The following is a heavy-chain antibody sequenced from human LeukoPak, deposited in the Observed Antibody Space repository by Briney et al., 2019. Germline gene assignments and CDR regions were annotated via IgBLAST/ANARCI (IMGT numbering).Heavy chain of an antibody. Sequence: ASVKVSCKASGYTFTGYGISWVPQAPGQGLEWMGWISAYNGNTNYAHKLQGSVTMTPYTSTSTAYMELRSLRSNDRAVYYCAISTSNDFWVQGALVTVSS. J-gene: IGHJ4*02. D-gene: IGHD2-2*01. CDR2: ISAYNGNT. CDR1: GYTFTGYG. CDR3: AISTSNDF. V-gene: IGHV1-18*01.